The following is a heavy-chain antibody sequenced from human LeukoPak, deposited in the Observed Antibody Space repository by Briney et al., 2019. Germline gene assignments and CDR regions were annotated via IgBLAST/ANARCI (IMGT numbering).Heavy chain of an antibody. CDR3: ARGAVCDY. V-gene: IGHV3-23*01. J-gene: IGHJ4*02. Sequence: GGSLRLSCAASGFSFSSYAMSWIRQAPGKGLEWLSAISGTTGTTFYADSVKGRFTISRDNSKNTLYLQMNSLRAEDTAVYYCARGAVCDYWGQGTLVTVSS. CDR1: GFSFSSYA. CDR2: ISGTTGTT. D-gene: IGHD5/OR15-5a*01.